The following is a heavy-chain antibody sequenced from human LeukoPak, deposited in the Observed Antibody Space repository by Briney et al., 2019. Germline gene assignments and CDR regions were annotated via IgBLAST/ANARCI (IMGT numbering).Heavy chain of an antibody. V-gene: IGHV3-23*01. D-gene: IGHD3-3*01. CDR1: GFNFRDAA. CDR3: ARRTWEWGFFDY. CDR2: ISFSGDNS. J-gene: IGHJ4*02. Sequence: GGSLRLSCAASGFNFRDAAMTWVRQAPGKGLEWVSLISFSGDNSYYADSVKGRFTISRDTSKNTLYLQMNSLRADDTAVYYCARRTWEWGFFDYWGQGTLVTVSS.